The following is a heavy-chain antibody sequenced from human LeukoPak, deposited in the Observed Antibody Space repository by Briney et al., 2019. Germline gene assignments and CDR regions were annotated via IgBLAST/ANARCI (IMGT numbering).Heavy chain of an antibody. D-gene: IGHD5-18*01. J-gene: IGHJ4*02. V-gene: IGHV1-3*01. CDR3: ARVKGFWRYGGYSYGYTDY. CDR2: INAGNGNT. CDR1: GYTFTSYA. Sequence: ASVKVSCKASGYTFTSYAMHWVRQAPGQRLEWMGWINAGNGNTKYSQKFQGRVTITRDTSASTAYMGLSSLRSEDTAVYYCARVKGFWRYGGYSYGYTDYWGQGTLVTVSS.